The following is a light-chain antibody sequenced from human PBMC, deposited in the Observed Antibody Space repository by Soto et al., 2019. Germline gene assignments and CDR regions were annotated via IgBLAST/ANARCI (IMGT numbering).Light chain of an antibody. J-gene: IGLJ2*01. CDR2: GNS. CDR3: QSYDSSLSAVL. Sequence: QSVLTQPPSMSGAPGQRVTISCTGSSSNIGAHYDVHWYQQLPGTAPKLLIYGNSNRPSGVPDRFSGSKSGTSASLAITGLQAEDEADYYCQSYDSSLSAVLFGGGTKLTVL. V-gene: IGLV1-40*01. CDR1: SSNIGAHYD.